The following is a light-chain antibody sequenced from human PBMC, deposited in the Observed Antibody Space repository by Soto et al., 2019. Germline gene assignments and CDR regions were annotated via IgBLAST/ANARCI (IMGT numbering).Light chain of an antibody. Sequence: VMPQYPDTLSVSPGERAALSCRASQSVSSNLAWYQQRLGRAPRLLIYGASTRATGISARISGSGSGTEFTLTISSLQSEDFAIYYCQQYNNWPRTFGQGTKVDIK. V-gene: IGKV3-15*01. J-gene: IGKJ1*01. CDR1: QSVSSN. CDR3: QQYNNWPRT. CDR2: GAS.